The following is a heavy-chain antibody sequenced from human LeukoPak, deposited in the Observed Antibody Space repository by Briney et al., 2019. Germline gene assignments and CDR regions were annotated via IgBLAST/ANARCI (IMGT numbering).Heavy chain of an antibody. CDR1: GFTFSSYS. V-gene: IGHV3-48*01. J-gene: IGHJ4*02. CDR2: ISTSDSTI. CDR3: AKDLGGGDGYNFDY. Sequence: GGSLRLSCAASGFTFSSYSMNWVRQAPGKGLEWISYISTSDSTIYNADSVKGRFTISRDNSKNTVYLQMNSLRAEDTAVYYCAKDLGGGDGYNFDYWGQGTLVTVSS. D-gene: IGHD5-24*01.